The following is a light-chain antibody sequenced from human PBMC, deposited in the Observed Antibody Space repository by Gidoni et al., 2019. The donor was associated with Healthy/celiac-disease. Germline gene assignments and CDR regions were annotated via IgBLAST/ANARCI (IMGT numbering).Light chain of an antibody. Sequence: SYLPTHPPSVSVAPGKPARLTWGGNNIGSKSVHCYQQKPGQAPVLAIYYDSDRPSGIPERFSGSNSGNTATLTISRVEAGDEADYYCQVWDSSSDHPNVFGSGTKVTVL. CDR2: YDS. V-gene: IGLV3-21*04. CDR3: QVWDSSSDHPNV. J-gene: IGLJ6*01. CDR1: NIGSKS.